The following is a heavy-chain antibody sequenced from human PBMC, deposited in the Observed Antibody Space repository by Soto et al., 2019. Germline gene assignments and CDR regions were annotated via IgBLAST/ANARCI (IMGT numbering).Heavy chain of an antibody. V-gene: IGHV3-23*01. CDR1: GFTFSSYA. CDR2: MSGSGGST. Sequence: GGSLRLSCAASGFTFSSYAMSWVRQAPRKGLEWVSAMSGSGGSTYYADSVKGRFTISRDNSKNTLYLQMNSLRAEDTAVYYCAKHTSGLSTIYWGQGTLVTVSS. D-gene: IGHD3-16*02. J-gene: IGHJ4*02. CDR3: AKHTSGLSTIY.